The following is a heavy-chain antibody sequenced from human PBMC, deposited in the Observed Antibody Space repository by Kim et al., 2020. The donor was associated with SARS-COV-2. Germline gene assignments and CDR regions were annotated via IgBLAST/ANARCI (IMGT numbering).Heavy chain of an antibody. Sequence: TYGQGFTGRFVFSLDTSVSTAYMQISSLKAEDTAVYYCASRGYGLGNAFDIWGQGTMVTVSS. V-gene: IGHV7-4-1*02. CDR3: ASRGYGLGNAFDI. D-gene: IGHD5-12*01. J-gene: IGHJ3*02.